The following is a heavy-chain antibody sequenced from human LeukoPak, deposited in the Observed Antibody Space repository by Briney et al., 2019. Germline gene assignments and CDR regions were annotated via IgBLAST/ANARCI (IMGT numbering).Heavy chain of an antibody. J-gene: IGHJ4*02. CDR2: IRYDGSNK. CDR1: GFTFSSYG. Sequence: QAGESLRLSCAASGFTFSSYGMHWVRQAPGKGLEWVAFIRYDGSNKYYADSVKGRFTISRDNSKNTLYLQMNSLRAEDTAVYYCAKYKRDIVATWGQGTLVTVSS. V-gene: IGHV3-30*02. CDR3: AKYKRDIVAT. D-gene: IGHD5-12*01.